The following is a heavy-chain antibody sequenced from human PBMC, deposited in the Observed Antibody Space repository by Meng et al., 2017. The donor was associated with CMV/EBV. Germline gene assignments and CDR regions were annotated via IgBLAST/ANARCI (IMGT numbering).Heavy chain of an antibody. CDR1: GGSISSSSYY. CDR3: ARLGRFLEWSIDP. CDR2: IYYSGST. Sequence: AGGSISSSSYYWGWLRQPPGKGLEWIGSIYYSGSTYYNPSLKSRVTISVDTSKNQFSLKLSSVTAADTAVYYCARLGRFLEWSIDPWGQGTLVTVSS. J-gene: IGHJ5*02. V-gene: IGHV4-39*01. D-gene: IGHD3-3*01.